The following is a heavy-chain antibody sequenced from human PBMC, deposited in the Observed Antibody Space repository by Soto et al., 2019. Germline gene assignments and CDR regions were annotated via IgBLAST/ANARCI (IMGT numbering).Heavy chain of an antibody. Sequence: GGSLSLSCAASGFTFSSYAMHWVRQAPGKGLEYVSAISSNGGSTYYANSVKGRFTISRDNSKNTLYLQMGSLRAEDMAVYYCARDTYDILTGFAFDIWGQGTMVTVSS. CDR2: ISSNGGST. J-gene: IGHJ3*02. CDR3: ARDTYDILTGFAFDI. CDR1: GFTFSSYA. D-gene: IGHD3-9*01. V-gene: IGHV3-64*01.